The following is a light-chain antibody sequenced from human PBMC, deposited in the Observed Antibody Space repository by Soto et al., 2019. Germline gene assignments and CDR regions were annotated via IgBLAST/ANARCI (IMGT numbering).Light chain of an antibody. CDR3: LQDYNYPFT. CDR2: AAS. J-gene: IGKJ4*01. CDR1: EAIRND. Sequence: AIQMTQSPSSLTASVGDRVTITCRASEAIRNDLGWFQQKPGKAPKLLIYAASNLQSGVPSRFSGSGSGTDFTLSISSLQPEDFATYYCLQDYNYPFTFGGGTKVEIK. V-gene: IGKV1-6*01.